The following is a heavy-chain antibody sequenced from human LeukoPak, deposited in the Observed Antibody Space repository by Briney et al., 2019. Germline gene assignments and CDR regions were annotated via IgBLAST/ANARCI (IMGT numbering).Heavy chain of an antibody. CDR3: ARGRLGRRWSSHRPYAGYFDY. V-gene: IGHV6-1*01. CDR2: TYYRSKWYN. D-gene: IGHD4-23*01. J-gene: IGHJ4*02. CDR1: GDSVSSNSAA. Sequence: SQTLSLTCAISGDSVSSNSAAWNWIRQSPSRGLEWLGRTYYRSKWYNDYAVSVKGRITINPDTSKNQFSLQLNSVTPEDTAVYYCARGRLGRRWSSHRPYAGYFDYWGQGTLVTVSS.